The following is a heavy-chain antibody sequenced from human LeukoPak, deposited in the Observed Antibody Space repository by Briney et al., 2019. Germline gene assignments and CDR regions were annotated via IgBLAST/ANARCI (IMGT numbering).Heavy chain of an antibody. CDR3: ARDFGPQYSSVWYPLGY. D-gene: IGHD6-19*01. J-gene: IGHJ4*02. CDR2: INWNGGST. V-gene: IGHV3-20*04. Sequence: GGSLRLSCAASGCTFDDYGMSWVRQAPGKGLEWVTGINWNGGSTGYADSVRGRFTISRDNAKNSLYLQMNSLRDDDTAVYYCARDFGPQYSSVWYPLGYWGQGTLVTVSS. CDR1: GCTFDDYG.